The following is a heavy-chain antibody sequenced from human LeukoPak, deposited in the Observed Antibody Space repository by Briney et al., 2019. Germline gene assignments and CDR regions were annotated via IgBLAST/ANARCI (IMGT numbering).Heavy chain of an antibody. D-gene: IGHD5-24*01. CDR1: GYSFAIYW. J-gene: IGHJ4*02. CDR3: ARREMATQTPFEY. CDR2: IYPGDSDT. V-gene: IGHV5-51*01. Sequence: GESLKISCKGSGYSFAIYWIGWVRQMPGKGLEWMGIIYPGDSDTRYSPSFQGQVTISVDKSIGIAYLQWSSLKASDTAMYYCARREMATQTPFEYWGQGTLVTVSS.